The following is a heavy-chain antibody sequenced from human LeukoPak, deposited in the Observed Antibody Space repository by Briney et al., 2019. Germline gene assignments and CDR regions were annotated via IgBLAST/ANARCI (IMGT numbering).Heavy chain of an antibody. D-gene: IGHD3-10*01. V-gene: IGHV4-34*01. CDR1: GGSISSGYY. Sequence: MTSETLSLTCAVSGGSISSGYYWGWIRQSPGKGLEWIGEINQSGSTKYNPSFESRVTISVDTSKNQLSLKLSSVTAADTAVYYCARGPGSGSYFAWFDPWGQGDLVTVSS. CDR3: ARGPGSGSYFAWFDP. CDR2: INQSGST. J-gene: IGHJ5*02.